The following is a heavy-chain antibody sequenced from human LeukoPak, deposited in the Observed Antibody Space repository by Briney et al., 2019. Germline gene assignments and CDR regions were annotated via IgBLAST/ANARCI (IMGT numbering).Heavy chain of an antibody. D-gene: IGHD3-10*01. CDR1: GFTVSSNY. J-gene: IGHJ4*02. V-gene: IGHV3-66*01. CDR2: IYSGGST. Sequence: QPGGSLRLSCAASGFTVSSNYMGWVRQAPGRGLEWVSVIYSGGSTYYADSVRGRFTISRDTSKKTLYLQMNSLRTEDTAVYYCARWFFKQRGLDYWGQGTLVTVSS. CDR3: ARWFFKQRGLDY.